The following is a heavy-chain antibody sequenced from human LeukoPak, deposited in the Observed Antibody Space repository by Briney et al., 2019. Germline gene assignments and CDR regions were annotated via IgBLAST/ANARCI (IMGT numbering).Heavy chain of an antibody. D-gene: IGHD2-21*02. CDR1: GFTFRSFA. Sequence: AGSLSLYCAASGFTFRSFALSWVRQAPGKGLEWVSDLSGSGGSTYYADSVKGRFTISRDNSKNTLYLQMNSLRAEDTAVYYCAKDLHIVVVTGSFDYWGQGTLVTVSS. CDR2: LSGSGGST. CDR3: AKDLHIVVVTGSFDY. V-gene: IGHV3-23*01. J-gene: IGHJ4*02.